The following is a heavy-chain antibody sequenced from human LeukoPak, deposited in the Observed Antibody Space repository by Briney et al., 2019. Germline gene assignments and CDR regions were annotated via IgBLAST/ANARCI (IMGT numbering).Heavy chain of an antibody. CDR1: GYTFTSYA. D-gene: IGHD5-12*01. CDR2: INAGNGNT. J-gene: IGHJ5*01. Sequence: GASVTVSCKASGYTFTSYAMHWVRQAPGQRLEWMGWINAGNGNTKYSQKFQGRVTITRDTSASTAYMELSSLTSGDTAVYYCVRRLDTIEFDSWGQGTLVTVSS. V-gene: IGHV1-3*01. CDR3: VRRLDTIEFDS.